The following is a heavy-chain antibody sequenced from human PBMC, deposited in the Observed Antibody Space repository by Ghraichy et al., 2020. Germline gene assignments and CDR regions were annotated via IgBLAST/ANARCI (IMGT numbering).Heavy chain of an antibody. D-gene: IGHD1-14*01. J-gene: IGHJ3*02. CDR2: ISRSESYT. CDR3: ARDRNPNRDHSYAFDI. CDR1: GFTFSTYS. V-gene: IGHV3-21*01. Sequence: GGSLRLSCAASGFTFSTYSMNWVRQAPGKGLEWVSSISRSESYTYYADSVKGRFTISRDNAKNSLYLQMKRLRAEDTAVYYCARDRNPNRDHSYAFDIWGQGTMVTVSS.